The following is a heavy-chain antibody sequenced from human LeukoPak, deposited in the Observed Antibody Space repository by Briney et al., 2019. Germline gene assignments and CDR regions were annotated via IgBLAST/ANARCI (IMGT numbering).Heavy chain of an antibody. D-gene: IGHD3-22*01. CDR2: FDPEDGET. V-gene: IGHV1-24*01. J-gene: IGHJ5*02. Sequence: GASVKVSCKVSVYTLTELSMHWVRQAPGKGLERLGGFDPEDGETIYAQKCQGRVTMTEDTSTDTAYMELSSLRSEDTAVYYCATDLSGGDYYDFPWGQGTLVTVSS. CDR1: VYTLTELS. CDR3: ATDLSGGDYYDFP.